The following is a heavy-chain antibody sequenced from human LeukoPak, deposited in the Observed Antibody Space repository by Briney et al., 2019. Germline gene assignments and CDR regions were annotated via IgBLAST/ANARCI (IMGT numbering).Heavy chain of an antibody. V-gene: IGHV1-2*02. J-gene: IGHJ4*02. CDR2: INPNSGGT. Sequence: ASVKVSCKASGYTFTSYYMHWVRQAPGQGLEWMGWINPNSGGTNYAQKFQGRVTMTRDTSISTAYMELSRLRSDDTAVYYCARDMERAATHDFDYWGQGTLVTVSS. CDR1: GYTFTSYY. D-gene: IGHD2-15*01. CDR3: ARDMERAATHDFDY.